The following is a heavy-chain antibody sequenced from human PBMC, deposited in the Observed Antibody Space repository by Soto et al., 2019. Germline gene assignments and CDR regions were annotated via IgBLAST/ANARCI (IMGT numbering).Heavy chain of an antibody. V-gene: IGHV4-30-4*01. Sequence: QVQLQESGPGLVKPSQTLSLTCTVSGGSISSGDYYWSWIRQPPGKGLEWIGYIYYSGSTYYNPSLKSRVTLSVDTAKHQFSLKLSFGTAAVTVVYYCARDLSDSNRDAFDIWGKGTMVTVSS. J-gene: IGHJ3*02. CDR3: ARDLSDSNRDAFDI. CDR1: GGSISSGDYY. D-gene: IGHD4-4*01. CDR2: IYYSGST.